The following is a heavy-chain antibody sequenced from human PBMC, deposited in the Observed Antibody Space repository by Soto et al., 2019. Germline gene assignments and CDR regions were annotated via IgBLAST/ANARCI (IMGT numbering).Heavy chain of an antibody. D-gene: IGHD3-3*01. CDR2: ISWNSGSI. Sequence: EVQLVESGGGLVQPGRSLRLSCAASGFTFDDYAMHWVRQAPGKGLEWVSGISWNSGSIGYADSVKGRFTISRDNAKNSLYLQMNSLRAEDTALYYCAKDTGTIFGVRGGMDVWGKGTTVTVSS. V-gene: IGHV3-9*01. J-gene: IGHJ6*04. CDR3: AKDTGTIFGVRGGMDV. CDR1: GFTFDDYA.